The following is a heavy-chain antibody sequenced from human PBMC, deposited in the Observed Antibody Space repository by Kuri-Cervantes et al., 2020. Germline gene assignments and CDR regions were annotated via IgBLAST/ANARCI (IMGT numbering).Heavy chain of an antibody. V-gene: IGHV3-66*01. D-gene: IGHD3-10*01. J-gene: IGHJ6*02. CDR3: ARDRVLPLYYYYGMDV. CDR2: LYSSGDT. Sequence: GGSLRLSCAASGFTFSSYWMSWVRQAPGKGLEWVSVLYSSGDTRYADSVNGRFTVSRDTSKNTLYLQMNSLRDEDTAVYYCARDRVLPLYYYYGMDVWGQGTLVTVSS. CDR1: GFTFSSYW.